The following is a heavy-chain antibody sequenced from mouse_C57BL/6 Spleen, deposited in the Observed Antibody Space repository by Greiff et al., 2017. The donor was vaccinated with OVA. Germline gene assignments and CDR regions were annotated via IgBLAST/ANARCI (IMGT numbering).Heavy chain of an antibody. D-gene: IGHD1-1*01. CDR1: GYSFTGYF. Sequence: EVQLQESGPELVKPGDSVKISCKASGYSFTGYFMNWVMQSHGKSLEWIGRINPYNGDTFYNQKFKGKATLTVDKSSSTAHMELLSLTSEDSAVYDCARERAGSSYFDYWGQGTTLTVSS. CDR3: ARERAGSSYFDY. J-gene: IGHJ2*01. CDR2: INPYNGDT. V-gene: IGHV1-20*01.